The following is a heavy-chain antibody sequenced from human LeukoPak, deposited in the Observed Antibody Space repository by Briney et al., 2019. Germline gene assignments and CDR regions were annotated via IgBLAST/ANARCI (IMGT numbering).Heavy chain of an antibody. CDR1: GFTFSSYW. CDR3: VSGYENYYYYYYMDV. Sequence: GGSLRLSCAASGFTFSSYWMHWVRQAPGKGLVWVSRINSDGSSTSYADSVKGRFTISRDNAKNTLYLQMNSLRAEDTAVYYCVSGYENYYYYYYMDVWGKGTTVTVSS. V-gene: IGHV3-74*01. J-gene: IGHJ6*03. CDR2: INSDGSST. D-gene: IGHD5-12*01.